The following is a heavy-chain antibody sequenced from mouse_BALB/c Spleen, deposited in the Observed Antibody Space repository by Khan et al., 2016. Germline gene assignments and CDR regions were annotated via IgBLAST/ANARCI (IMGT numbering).Heavy chain of an antibody. Sequence: QVQLQQSGAELARPGASVKLSCKASGYTFTDYYINWLKQRTGQGLEWIGEIFPGSGKTYYNEKFKDKATLTADESSSTAYMQLSSLTSEDSADYYCARSYYGYFALDYWGQGTSVTVSS. CDR2: IFPGSGKT. V-gene: IGHV1-77*01. CDR1: GYTFTDYY. D-gene: IGHD1-2*01. J-gene: IGHJ4*01. CDR3: ARSYYGYFALDY.